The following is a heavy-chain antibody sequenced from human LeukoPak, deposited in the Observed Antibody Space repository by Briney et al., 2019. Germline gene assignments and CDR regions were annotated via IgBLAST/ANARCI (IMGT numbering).Heavy chain of an antibody. V-gene: IGHV1-46*01. J-gene: IGHJ4*02. CDR1: GYTFTSYY. CDR3: ARVSTYYDYVWGSYRYIWFDY. Sequence: ASVTVSCKASGYTFTSYYMHWVRQAPGQGLEWMGIINPSGGSTSYAQKFQGRGTMTRDTSTSTVYMELSSLRAEDTAVYYCARVSTYYDYVWGSYRYIWFDYWGQGTLVTVSS. D-gene: IGHD3-16*02. CDR2: INPSGGST.